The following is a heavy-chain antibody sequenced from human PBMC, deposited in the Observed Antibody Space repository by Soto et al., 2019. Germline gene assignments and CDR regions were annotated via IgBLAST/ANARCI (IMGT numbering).Heavy chain of an antibody. V-gene: IGHV3-33*01. CDR2: IWYDGSNK. D-gene: IGHD6-19*01. Sequence: QVQLVESGGGVVQPGRSLRLSCAASGFTFSSYGMHWVRQAPVKGLEWVAVIWYDGSNKYYAASVKGRFTISRDHSKNTVYLQMNSLRAEDTAVYYCARDCAGYSSGWYQRGGFDYWGQGTLVTVSS. J-gene: IGHJ4*02. CDR3: ARDCAGYSSGWYQRGGFDY. CDR1: GFTFSSYG.